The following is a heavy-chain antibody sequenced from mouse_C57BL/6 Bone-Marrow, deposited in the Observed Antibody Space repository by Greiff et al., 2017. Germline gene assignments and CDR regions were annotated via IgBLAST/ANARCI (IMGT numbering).Heavy chain of an antibody. CDR3: ARSPLPWSFSY. J-gene: IGHJ3*01. V-gene: IGHV1-52*01. CDR1: GYTFTSYW. CDR2: IDPSDSEP. Sequence: QVQLQQPGAELVRPGSSVKLSCKASGYTFTSYWMHWVKQRPIQGLEWIGNIDPSDSEPHYNQKFQDKATLTVDKSSSTAYMQLSSLTSEDSAVXFCARSPLPWSFSYWGPGTLVNVSA. D-gene: IGHD1-1*02.